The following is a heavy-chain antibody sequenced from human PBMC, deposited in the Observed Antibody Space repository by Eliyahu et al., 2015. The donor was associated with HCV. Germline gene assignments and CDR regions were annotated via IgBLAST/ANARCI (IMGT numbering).Heavy chain of an antibody. D-gene: IGHD5-18*01. CDR1: GFXFSNXW. V-gene: IGHV3-15*01. J-gene: IGHJ5*02. CDR3: TTDLGYSYGSWFDP. Sequence: EVQLVESGGGLVKPGGSLRLSXXXSGFXFSNXWXSWVRQAPGKGLEWVGRIKSKTDGGTTDYAAPVKGRFTIPRDDSKNTLYLQMNSLKTEDTAVYYCTTDLGYSYGSWFDPWGQGTLVTVSS. CDR2: IKSKTDGGTT.